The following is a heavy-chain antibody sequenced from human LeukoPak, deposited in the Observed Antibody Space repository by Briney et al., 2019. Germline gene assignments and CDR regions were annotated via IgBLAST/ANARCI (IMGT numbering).Heavy chain of an antibody. V-gene: IGHV3-30*18. Sequence: GRSLRLSCAASGFTFSSYGMHWVRQAPGKGLEWVAVISYDGSNKYYADSVKGRFTISRDNSKNTLYLQMNSLRAEDTAVYYCAKDPRIVGADDAFDIWGQGTMVTVSS. CDR1: GFTFSSYG. CDR2: ISYDGSNK. CDR3: AKDPRIVGADDAFDI. D-gene: IGHD1-26*01. J-gene: IGHJ3*02.